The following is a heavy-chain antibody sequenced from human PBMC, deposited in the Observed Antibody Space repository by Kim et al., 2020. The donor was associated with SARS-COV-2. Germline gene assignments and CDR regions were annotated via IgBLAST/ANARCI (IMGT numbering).Heavy chain of an antibody. J-gene: IGHJ6*03. V-gene: IGHV4-59*09. D-gene: IGHD4-4*01. CDR3: ARGGLQTYYYYMDV. Sequence: NPSLKSRVTRSVDTSKNQFSLKLSCVTAADTAVYYCARGGLQTYYYYMDVWGKGTTVTVSS.